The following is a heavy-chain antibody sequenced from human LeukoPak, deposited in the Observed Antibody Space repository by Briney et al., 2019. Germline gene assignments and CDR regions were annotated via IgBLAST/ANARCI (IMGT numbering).Heavy chain of an antibody. CDR2: INHSGST. Sequence: SETLSLTCAVYGGSFSGYYWSLIRQPPGKGLEWIAEINHSGSTNYNPSLKSRVTISVDTSKNQFSLKLSSVTAADTAVYYCARATWDYSSGYQIDYWGQGTLVTVSS. D-gene: IGHD3-22*01. V-gene: IGHV4-34*01. CDR3: ARATWDYSSGYQIDY. J-gene: IGHJ4*02. CDR1: GGSFSGYY.